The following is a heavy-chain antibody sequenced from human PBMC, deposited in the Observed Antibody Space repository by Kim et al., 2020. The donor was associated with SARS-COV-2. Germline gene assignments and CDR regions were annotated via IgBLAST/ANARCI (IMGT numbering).Heavy chain of an antibody. CDR1: GGSISSSSYY. CDR2: IYYSGST. D-gene: IGHD2-2*01. J-gene: IGHJ4*02. Sequence: SETLSLTCTVSGGSISSSSYYWGWIRQPPGKGLEWIGSIYYSGSTYYNPSPKSRVTISVDTSKNQFSLKLSAVTAADTAVYYCARPLGSTNYFDYWGQGTLVTVSS. V-gene: IGHV4-39*01. CDR3: ARPLGSTNYFDY.